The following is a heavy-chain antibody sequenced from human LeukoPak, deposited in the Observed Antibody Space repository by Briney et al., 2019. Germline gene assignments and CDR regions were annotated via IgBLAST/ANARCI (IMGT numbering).Heavy chain of an antibody. D-gene: IGHD3-22*01. Sequence: SEALSLTCTVSGGSISSSSYYWGWIRQPPGKGLEWIGSIYYSGSTYYNPSLKSRVTISVDTSKNQFSLKLSSVTAADTAVYYCARVTTGGYYNYWGQGTLVTVSS. CDR2: IYYSGST. V-gene: IGHV4-39*01. CDR3: ARVTTGGYYNY. CDR1: GGSISSSSYY. J-gene: IGHJ4*02.